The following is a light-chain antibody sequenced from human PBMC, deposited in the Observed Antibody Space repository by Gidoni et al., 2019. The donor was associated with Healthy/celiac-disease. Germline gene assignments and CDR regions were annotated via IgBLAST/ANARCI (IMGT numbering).Light chain of an antibody. J-gene: IGKJ3*01. Sequence: EIVLTQSPGTLSLSPGERATLSCRASQSVSSSYLAWYQQKPGQAPRLLIYGASSRATGIPDRFRGRGSGTDFTLTISRLEPEDFAVYYCQQYGSSVFTFGPGTKVDIK. CDR3: QQYGSSVFT. CDR1: QSVSSSY. CDR2: GAS. V-gene: IGKV3-20*01.